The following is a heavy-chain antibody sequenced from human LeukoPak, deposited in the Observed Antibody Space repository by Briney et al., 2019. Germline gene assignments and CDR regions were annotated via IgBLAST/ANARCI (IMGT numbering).Heavy chain of an antibody. CDR2: INHSGST. CDR1: GGSFSGYY. J-gene: IGHJ4*02. CDR3: AKDFDATASSVLE. V-gene: IGHV4-34*01. Sequence: SETLSLTRAVYGGSFSGYYWSWIRQPPGKGLEWIGEINHSGSTNYNPSLQSRVTLSLDTSKSQVSLKLTSVTVADTALYYCAKDFDATASSVLEWGQGTLVTVSS. D-gene: IGHD3-3*01.